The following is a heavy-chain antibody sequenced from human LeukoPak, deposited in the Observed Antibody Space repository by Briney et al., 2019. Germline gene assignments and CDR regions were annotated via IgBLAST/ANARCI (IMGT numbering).Heavy chain of an antibody. CDR1: GGSISSYY. CDR3: ARGALSSRFSYGDYDQYYFDY. CDR2: IYYSGST. V-gene: IGHV4-59*01. D-gene: IGHD4-17*01. J-gene: IGHJ4*02. Sequence: PSGTLSLTCTVSGGSISSYYWSWIRQPPGKGLEWIGYIYYSGSTNYNPSLKSRVTISVDTSKNQFSLKLSSVTAADTAVYYCARGALSSRFSYGDYDQYYFDYWGQGTLVTVSS.